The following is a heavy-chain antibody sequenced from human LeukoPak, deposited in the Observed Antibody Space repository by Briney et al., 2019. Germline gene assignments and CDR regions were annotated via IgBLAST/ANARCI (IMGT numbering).Heavy chain of an antibody. D-gene: IGHD4-17*01. V-gene: IGHV4-59*01. J-gene: IGHJ3*02. Sequence: PSETLSLTCTVSGGSISSYYWSWIRQPPGKGLEWIGYIYYSGTTNYNPSLKSRVTISVDTSKNQFSLKLSSVTAADTAVYYCARGTTVTTWGPWNAFGIWGQGTMVTVSS. CDR3: ARGTTVTTWGPWNAFGI. CDR2: IYYSGTT. CDR1: GGSISSYY.